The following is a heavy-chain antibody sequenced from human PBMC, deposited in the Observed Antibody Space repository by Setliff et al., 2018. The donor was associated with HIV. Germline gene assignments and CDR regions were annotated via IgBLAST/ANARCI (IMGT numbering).Heavy chain of an antibody. CDR2: ISWNSGSI. D-gene: IGHD3-22*01. CDR1: GFSLDDYA. J-gene: IGHJ5*01. Sequence: PGGSLRLSCAASGFSLDDYAMHRVRQAPGKGLEWVSGISWNSGSIGYADSVKGRFTISRDNAKSSLYLQMNSLRAEDTAFYYCAKGSHPDYDSSVYDSWGQGTLVTVSS. CDR3: AKGSHPDYDSSVYDS. V-gene: IGHV3-9*01.